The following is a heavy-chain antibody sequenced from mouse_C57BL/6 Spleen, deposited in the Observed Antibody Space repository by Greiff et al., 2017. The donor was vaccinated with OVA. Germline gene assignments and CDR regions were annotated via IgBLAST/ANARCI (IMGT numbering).Heavy chain of an antibody. D-gene: IGHD1-1*01. CDR1: GYTFTSYW. CDR3: ALYYYGSSSY. V-gene: IGHV1-61*01. Sequence: QVQLQQPGAELVRPGSSVKLSCKASGYTFTSYWMDWVKQRPGQGLEWIGNIYPSDSETHYNQKFKDKATLTVDKSSSTAYMQLSSLTSEDSAVYYCALYYYGSSSYWGQGTTLTVSS. CDR2: IYPSDSET. J-gene: IGHJ2*01.